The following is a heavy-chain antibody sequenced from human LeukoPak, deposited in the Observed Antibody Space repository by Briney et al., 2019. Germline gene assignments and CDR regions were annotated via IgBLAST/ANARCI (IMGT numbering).Heavy chain of an antibody. Sequence: ASVKVSCKASGYTFTSDYMNWVRQAPGQGLEWMGIVHSSGGVIKYAQEFQDRLTVTRDTSTSTIYMELSSLRSEDTAVYYCAGSSHQRNWFGPWGQGTLVIVS. CDR2: VHSSGGVI. J-gene: IGHJ5*02. V-gene: IGHV1-46*01. D-gene: IGHD1-26*01. CDR1: GYTFTSDY. CDR3: AGSSHQRNWFGP.